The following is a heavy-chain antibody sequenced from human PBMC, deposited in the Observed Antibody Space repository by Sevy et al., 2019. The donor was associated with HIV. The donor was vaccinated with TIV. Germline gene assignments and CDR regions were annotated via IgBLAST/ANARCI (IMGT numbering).Heavy chain of an antibody. CDR2: INPSGGST. V-gene: IGHV1-46*01. D-gene: IGHD3-9*01. CDR1: GYTFTSYY. CDR3: ARDGVGDYDILTGFSPPNAFDI. Sequence: SVKVSCKASGYTFTSYYMHWVRQAPGQGLEWMGIINPSGGSTSYAQKFQGRVTMTRDTSTSTVYMELSSLRSEDTAVYYCARDGVGDYDILTGFSPPNAFDIWGQGTMVTVSS. J-gene: IGHJ3*02.